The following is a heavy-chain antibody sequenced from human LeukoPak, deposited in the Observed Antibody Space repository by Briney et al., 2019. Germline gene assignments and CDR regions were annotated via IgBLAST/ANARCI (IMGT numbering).Heavy chain of an antibody. Sequence: SETLSLTCTVSGGSISSYYWSWIRQPPGKGLEWIGYIYYSGSTNYNPSLKSRVTISVDTSKNQFSLKLSSVTAAGTAVYYCARSIAAAGNIYYYYYMDVWGKGTTVTVSS. J-gene: IGHJ6*03. CDR1: GGSISSYY. V-gene: IGHV4-59*01. D-gene: IGHD6-13*01. CDR3: ARSIAAAGNIYYYYYMDV. CDR2: IYYSGST.